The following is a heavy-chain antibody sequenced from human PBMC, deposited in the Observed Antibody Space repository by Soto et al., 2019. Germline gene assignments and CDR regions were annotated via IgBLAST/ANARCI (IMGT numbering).Heavy chain of an antibody. J-gene: IGHJ4*02. D-gene: IGHD6-13*01. V-gene: IGHV3-30*18. CDR1: GFTFSSYG. Sequence: GGSLRLSCAASGFTFSSYGMHWVRQAPGKGLEWVAVISYDGSNKYYADSVKGRFTISRDNSKNTLYLQMNSLRAEDTAVYYCAKQKYSSSWYFAYWGQGTLVTVSS. CDR2: ISYDGSNK. CDR3: AKQKYSSSWYFAY.